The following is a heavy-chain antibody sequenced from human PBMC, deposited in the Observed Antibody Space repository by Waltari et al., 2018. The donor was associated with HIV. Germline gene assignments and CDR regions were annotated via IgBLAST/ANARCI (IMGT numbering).Heavy chain of an antibody. Sequence: QIQVVQSGAELKKAGASVKVPCKTSGYTFANYDIHWVRQAAGQGLEWMGWMNPNSGNTGYTQKFQGRVSMTRNTSTTTAYMELSSLTSDDTALYYCTRGLGYSSFPFDHWGQGTQVTVSS. CDR1: GYTFANYD. CDR3: TRGLGYSSFPFDH. CDR2: MNPNSGNT. J-gene: IGHJ4*02. D-gene: IGHD6-19*01. V-gene: IGHV1-8*02.